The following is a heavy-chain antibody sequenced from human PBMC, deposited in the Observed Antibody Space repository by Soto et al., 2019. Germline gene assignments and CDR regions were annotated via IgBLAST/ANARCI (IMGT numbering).Heavy chain of an antibody. J-gene: IGHJ5*02. V-gene: IGHV1-18*01. CDR1: GFPFTRYG. Sequence: QVQLVQSVAEVKKPGASVKVSCKASGFPFTRYGITWVRQAPGQGLEWMGWISAYNSNTIYAQKFQGRVTMTTDTSTSTAYMELRSLRSDDTAMYYCARDYYGEYKWFDPWGQGTLVTVSS. CDR2: ISAYNSNT. CDR3: ARDYYGEYKWFDP. D-gene: IGHD3-10*01.